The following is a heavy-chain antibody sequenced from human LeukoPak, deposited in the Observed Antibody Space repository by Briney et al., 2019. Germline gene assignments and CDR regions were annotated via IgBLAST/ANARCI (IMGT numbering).Heavy chain of an antibody. Sequence: ASVKVSCKASGYTFTGYYMHWVRQAPGQGLEWMGWINPNSGGTNYAQKFQGRVTMTRDTSISTAYMELSRLRSDDTAVYYCAGPTLSPYYYDSSGDCDYWGQGTLVTVSS. D-gene: IGHD3-22*01. CDR1: GYTFTGYY. CDR2: INPNSGGT. V-gene: IGHV1-2*02. CDR3: AGPTLSPYYYDSSGDCDY. J-gene: IGHJ4*02.